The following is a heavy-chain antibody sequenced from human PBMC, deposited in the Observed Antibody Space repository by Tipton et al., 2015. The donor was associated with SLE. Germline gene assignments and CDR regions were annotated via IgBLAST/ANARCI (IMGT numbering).Heavy chain of an antibody. CDR2: IYTSGST. V-gene: IGHV4-38-2*01. Sequence: LRLSCAVSGYSISSGYYWGWIRQPPGKGLEWIGSIYTSGSTYYNPSLKSRVTISVDTSKNQFSLKLSSVTAADTAVYYCARLAIAAAGGRWGQGTLVTVSS. CDR3: ARLAIAAAGGR. J-gene: IGHJ4*02. CDR1: GYSISSGYY. D-gene: IGHD6-13*01.